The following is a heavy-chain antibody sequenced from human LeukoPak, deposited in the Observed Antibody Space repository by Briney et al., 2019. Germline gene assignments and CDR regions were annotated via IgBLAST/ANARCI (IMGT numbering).Heavy chain of an antibody. Sequence: SETLSLTCTVSGGSISSYYWSWIRQPPGKGLEWIGYIYYSGSTNYNPSLKSRVTISVDTSKNQFSLKLSSVTAADTAVYYCARHPLPERPVRAFDIWGQGTMVTVSS. D-gene: IGHD6-25*01. CDR1: GGSISSYY. J-gene: IGHJ3*02. V-gene: IGHV4-59*08. CDR2: IYYSGST. CDR3: ARHPLPERPVRAFDI.